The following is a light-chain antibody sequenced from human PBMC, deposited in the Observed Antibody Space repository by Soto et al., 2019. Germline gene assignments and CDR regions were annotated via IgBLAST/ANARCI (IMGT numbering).Light chain of an antibody. Sequence: EIVMTQSPATLSVSPGERAALSCRASQSVSSNLAWYQQKPGQAPRLLIHGASTRATGIPARFSGSGSGTEFTLSISSLQSEDFAVYYCQHYNNWPALYTFRQGTKLEIK. CDR1: QSVSSN. V-gene: IGKV3-15*01. CDR2: GAS. J-gene: IGKJ2*01. CDR3: QHYNNWPALYT.